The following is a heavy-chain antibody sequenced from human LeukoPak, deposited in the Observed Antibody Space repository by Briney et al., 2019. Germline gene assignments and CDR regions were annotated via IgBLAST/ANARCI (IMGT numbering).Heavy chain of an antibody. CDR3: TRVRNYYHGMDV. CDR2: MNPNRVNT. Sequence: ASVKVSCKTSGYPFTTYDINWVRQAPGQGLEWLGWMNPNRVNTGYAQKFQGRLTMTRNTSISTAYMELSSLTSEDTAVCYCTRVRNYYHGMDVWGQGTTVTVSS. V-gene: IGHV1-8*01. J-gene: IGHJ6*02. CDR1: GYPFTTYD.